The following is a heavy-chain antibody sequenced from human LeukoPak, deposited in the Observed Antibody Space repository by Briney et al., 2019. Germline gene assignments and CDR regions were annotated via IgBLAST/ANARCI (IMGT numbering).Heavy chain of an antibody. V-gene: IGHV3-7*01. J-gene: IGHJ6*03. CDR3: ARVYVDTDMVNRYYYYYYMDV. CDR1: GFTFSSYW. D-gene: IGHD5-18*01. CDR2: IKQDGSEK. Sequence: GGSLRLSCAASGFTFSSYWMSWVRQAPGKGLEWVANIKQDGSEKYYVDSVKGRFTISRDNAKNSLYLQMNSLRAEDTAVYYRARVYVDTDMVNRYYYYYYMDVWGKGTTVSVPS.